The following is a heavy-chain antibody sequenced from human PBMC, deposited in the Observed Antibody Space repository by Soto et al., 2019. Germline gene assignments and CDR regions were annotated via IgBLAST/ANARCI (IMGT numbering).Heavy chain of an antibody. V-gene: IGHV3-74*01. D-gene: IGHD1-26*01. Sequence: PGGSLRLSCAASGFSFSGYWMHWVRQTPGKGLVWISRIDSDGSSTTYADSVKGRFTISRDNANNTLYLQMNSLSSEDAAAYYCVRGKYSGSYYFDYWGQGTLVTVSS. CDR1: GFSFSGYW. CDR2: IDSDGSST. CDR3: VRGKYSGSYYFDY. J-gene: IGHJ4*02.